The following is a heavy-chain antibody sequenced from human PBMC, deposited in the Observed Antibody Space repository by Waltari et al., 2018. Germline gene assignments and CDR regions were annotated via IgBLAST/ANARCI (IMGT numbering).Heavy chain of an antibody. CDR2: INPKGGGT. D-gene: IGHD6-13*01. CDR1: GYTFTGYY. J-gene: IGHJ4*02. CDR3: SIERYSSSLDY. V-gene: IGHV1-2*02. Sequence: QVQLVQSGAEVKKPGASVKVSCKASGYTFTGYYMHWVRQAPGQGLEWMRWINPKGGGTNYAQKVKRRVTMTRETSIITAYMELSRLRSDDTAVYYCSIERYSSSLDYWGQGTLVTVSS.